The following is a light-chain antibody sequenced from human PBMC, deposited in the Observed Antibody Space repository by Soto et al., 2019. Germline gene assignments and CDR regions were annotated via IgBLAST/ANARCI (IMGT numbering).Light chain of an antibody. V-gene: IGLV2-23*01. CDR3: CSYAGSSTLL. J-gene: IGLJ2*01. Sequence: QSALTQPASVSGSPGQSITISCIGISSEVGSYNLVSWYQQHPDKAPKLMIYEGSKRPSGVSNRFSGSKSGNTASLTISGLQAEDEADYYCCSYAGSSTLLFGGGTKLTVL. CDR2: EGS. CDR1: SSEVGSYNL.